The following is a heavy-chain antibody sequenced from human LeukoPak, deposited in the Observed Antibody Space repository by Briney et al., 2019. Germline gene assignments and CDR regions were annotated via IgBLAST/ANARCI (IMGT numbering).Heavy chain of an antibody. V-gene: IGHV3-15*07. Sequence: GGSLRLSCAASGFIFSDHYMDWVRQAPGKGLEWVGRIKSKTDGGTTDYAAPVKGRFTISRDDSKNTLYLQMNSLKTEDTAVYYCTTDRTLGATSPYWGQGTLVTVSS. CDR3: TTDRTLGATSPY. CDR1: GFIFSDHY. CDR2: IKSKTDGGTT. D-gene: IGHD1-26*01. J-gene: IGHJ4*02.